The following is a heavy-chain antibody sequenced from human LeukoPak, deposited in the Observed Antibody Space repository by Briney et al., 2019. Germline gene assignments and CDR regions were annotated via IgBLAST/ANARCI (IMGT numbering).Heavy chain of an antibody. CDR2: VKQDGTEK. CDR3: ARAGGTSWADY. Sequence: GGSLRLSCEASGFTFRDYWMTWVRQAPGKGLEWVANVKQDGTEKFYVDSVRGRFTISRDNGKNSLYLQMNSLRVEDTAIYYCARAGGTSWADYWGQGTLVTVSS. J-gene: IGHJ4*02. D-gene: IGHD6-13*01. V-gene: IGHV3-7*01. CDR1: GFTFRDYW.